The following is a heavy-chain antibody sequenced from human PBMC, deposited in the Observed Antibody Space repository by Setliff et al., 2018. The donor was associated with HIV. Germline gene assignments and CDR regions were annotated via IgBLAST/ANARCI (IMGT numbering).Heavy chain of an antibody. J-gene: IGHJ4*02. CDR2: INYSGST. CDR3: ARHNSQPYYFDY. D-gene: IGHD2-21*01. V-gene: IGHV4-59*08. Sequence: LSLTCAVYGGSVSGYYWSWIRQPPGKGLEWIGYINYSGSTNYNPSLQSRVTISVDTSKNHFSLKLTSVTAADTAVYYCARHNSQPYYFDYWGQGTLVTVTS. CDR1: GGSVSGYY.